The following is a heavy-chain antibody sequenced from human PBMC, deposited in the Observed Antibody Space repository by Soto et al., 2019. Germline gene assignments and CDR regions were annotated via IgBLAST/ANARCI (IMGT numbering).Heavy chain of an antibody. J-gene: IGHJ4*02. CDR2: ISYDGSNK. Sequence: QVQLVESGGGVVQPGRSLRLSCAASGFTFSSYAMHWVRQAPGKGLEWVAVISYDGSNKYYADSVKGRFTISRDNSKNTLYLQMNSLRADDTAVYYCARGRLVTNAPFDYWGQGTLVTVSS. CDR1: GFTFSSYA. CDR3: ARGRLVTNAPFDY. V-gene: IGHV3-30-3*01. D-gene: IGHD2-21*02.